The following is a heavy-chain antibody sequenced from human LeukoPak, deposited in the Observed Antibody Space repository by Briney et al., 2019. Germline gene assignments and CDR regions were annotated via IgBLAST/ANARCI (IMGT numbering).Heavy chain of an antibody. CDR1: GGTFSSYA. D-gene: IGHD3-3*01. CDR3: ARGPLEWVLWEPYYMDV. Sequence: SVKVSCKASGGTFSSYAIRWVRQAPGQGLEWMGGIIPIFGTANYAQKFQGRVTITADESTSTAYMELSSLRSEDTAVYYCARGPLEWVLWEPYYMDVWGKGTTGTVSS. V-gene: IGHV1-69*13. J-gene: IGHJ6*03. CDR2: IIPIFGTA.